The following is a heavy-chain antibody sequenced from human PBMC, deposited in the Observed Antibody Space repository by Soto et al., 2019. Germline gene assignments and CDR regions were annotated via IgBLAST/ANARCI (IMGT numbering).Heavy chain of an antibody. CDR1: GYTFTSYD. CDR3: ARASSSSSGGDYYMDV. CDR2: MNPNSGNT. D-gene: IGHD6-6*01. J-gene: IGHJ6*03. Sequence: ASVKVSCKASGYTFTSYDINWVRQATGQGLEWMGWMNPNSGNTGYAQKFQGRVTMTRNTSISTAYMELSSLRSEDTAVYYCARASSSSSGGDYYMDVWGKGTTVTVSS. V-gene: IGHV1-8*01.